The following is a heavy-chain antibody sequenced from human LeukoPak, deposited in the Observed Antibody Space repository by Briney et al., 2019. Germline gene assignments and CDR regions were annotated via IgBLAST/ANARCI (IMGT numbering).Heavy chain of an antibody. CDR1: GFTFSSYW. CDR3: ARDLDSYGFDY. V-gene: IGHV3-7*03. CDR2: IKQDGSEK. D-gene: IGHD5-18*01. Sequence: GGSLRLSCAASGFTFSSYWMSWVRQAPGKGLEWVANIKQDGSEKYYVDSVKGRFTIPRDNAKNSLYLQMNSLGAEDTAVYYCARDLDSYGFDYWGQGTLVTVSS. J-gene: IGHJ4*02.